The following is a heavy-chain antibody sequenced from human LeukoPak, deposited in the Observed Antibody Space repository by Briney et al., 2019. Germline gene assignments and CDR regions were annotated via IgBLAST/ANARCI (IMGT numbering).Heavy chain of an antibody. CDR1: GGSISSSVYY. J-gene: IGHJ4*02. CDR3: ARVGEWNDLVY. V-gene: IGHV4-39*07. Sequence: PSETLSLTCTVSGGSISSSVYYWGWIRQPPGKGLEYIGSFYYGGSTYYNPSLMSRATMSVDTSKNQFSLKLTSVTGADTAIYYCARVGEWNDLVYWGQGTLVTVSS. CDR2: FYYGGST. D-gene: IGHD1-1*01.